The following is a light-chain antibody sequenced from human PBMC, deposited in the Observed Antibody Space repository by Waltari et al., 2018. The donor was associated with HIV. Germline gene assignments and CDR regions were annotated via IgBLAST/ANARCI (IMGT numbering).Light chain of an antibody. CDR1: STDISGYDY. V-gene: IGLV2-8*01. Sequence: QSALTQPPSASGSLGQSVTISCTGTSTDISGYDYVSWYQQHPGKAPKLLIYEVNKRPSGVPDRFSASRSDNRASLTVSGHQYEDEAEYYCSSYTDFNTPHVFGTGTKVTVL. CDR2: EVN. J-gene: IGLJ1*01. CDR3: SSYTDFNTPHV.